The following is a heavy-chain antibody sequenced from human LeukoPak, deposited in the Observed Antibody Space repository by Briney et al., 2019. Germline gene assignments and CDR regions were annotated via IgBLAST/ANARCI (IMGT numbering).Heavy chain of an antibody. CDR1: GGTFSSYA. J-gene: IGHJ6*02. CDR3: AREGYYDSSGYRPYYYYGMDV. V-gene: IGHV1-69*13. Sequence: SVKVSCKASGGTFSSYAISWVRQAPGQGLEWMGGTTPIFGTANYAQKFQGRVTITADESTSTAYMELSSLRSEDTAVYYCAREGYYDSSGYRPYYYYGMDVWGQGTTVTVSS. D-gene: IGHD3-22*01. CDR2: TTPIFGTA.